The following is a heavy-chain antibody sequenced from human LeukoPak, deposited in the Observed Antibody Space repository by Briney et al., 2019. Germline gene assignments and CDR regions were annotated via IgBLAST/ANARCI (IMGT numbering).Heavy chain of an antibody. Sequence: GGSLRLSCAASGFTFSSYGMHWVRQAPGKGLEWVALISFDGSNQYYADSVKGRFTISRDNSKNTLSLQLNSLRAEDTAVYYCARRDFDAFDIWGQGTMVTVSS. CDR1: GFTFSSYG. CDR3: ARRDFDAFDI. V-gene: IGHV3-30*03. D-gene: IGHD3-3*01. CDR2: ISFDGSNQ. J-gene: IGHJ3*02.